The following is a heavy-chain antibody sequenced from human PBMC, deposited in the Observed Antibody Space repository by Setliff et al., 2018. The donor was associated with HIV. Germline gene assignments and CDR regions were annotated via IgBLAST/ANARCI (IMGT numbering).Heavy chain of an antibody. CDR3: ARWRPFGKFVDYFDS. Sequence: TLSLTCTVSGGSISSGGYYWDWIRQHPGKGLEWIGYSFYNENTQYDPSLKSRVSMSVDTSKNQFSLNLRTVTAADTAIYFCARWRPFGKFVDYFDSWGQGKLVTVSS. V-gene: IGHV4-31*03. J-gene: IGHJ4*02. CDR2: SFYNENT. CDR1: GGSISSGGYY. D-gene: IGHD3-10*01.